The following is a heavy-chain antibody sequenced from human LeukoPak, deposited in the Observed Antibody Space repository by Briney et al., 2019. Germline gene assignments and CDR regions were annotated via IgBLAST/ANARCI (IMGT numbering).Heavy chain of an antibody. Sequence: GGSLRLSCAASGFTFATYGMHWVRQVPDKGLEWVAFTRYDGSNKYYVDSVKGRFTISRDNSKNTLYLQMNSLRAEDTALYYCAKTSCSTTSCPGDYWGQGTLVTVSS. V-gene: IGHV3-30*02. CDR2: TRYDGSNK. D-gene: IGHD2-2*01. J-gene: IGHJ4*02. CDR3: AKTSCSTTSCPGDY. CDR1: GFTFATYG.